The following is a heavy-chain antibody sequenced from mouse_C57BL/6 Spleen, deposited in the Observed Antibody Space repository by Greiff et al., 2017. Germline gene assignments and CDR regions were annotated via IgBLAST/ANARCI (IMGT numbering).Heavy chain of an antibody. CDR3: ARYDYNSMDY. CDR1: CYTFTSYW. CDR2: IDPSDSAT. D-gene: IGHD2-4*01. J-gene: IGHJ4*01. Sequence: QVQLQQPGAELVRPGSSVKLSCKASCYTFTSYWMHWVKQRPIQGLEWIGNIDPSDSATHYNQKFKDKATLTVDKSSSTAYMQLSSLTSEDSAVYYCARYDYNSMDYWGQGTSVTVSS. V-gene: IGHV1-52*01.